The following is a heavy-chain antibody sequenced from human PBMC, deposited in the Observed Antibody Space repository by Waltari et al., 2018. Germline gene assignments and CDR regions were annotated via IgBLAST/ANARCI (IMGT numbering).Heavy chain of an antibody. CDR3: AKGPQRRILEWLGDY. D-gene: IGHD3-3*01. V-gene: IGHV3-43*01. Sequence: EVQLVESGGVVVQPGGSLRLSCAASGFTFDDYTMHWVRQAPGKGLEWVSLISWDGGSTYYADSVKGRFTISRDNSKNSLYLQMNSLRTEDTALYYCAKGPQRRILEWLGDYWGQGTLVTVSS. CDR1: GFTFDDYT. CDR2: ISWDGGST. J-gene: IGHJ4*02.